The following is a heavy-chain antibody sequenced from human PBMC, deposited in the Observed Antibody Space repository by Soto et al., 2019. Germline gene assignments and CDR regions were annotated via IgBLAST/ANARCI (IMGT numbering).Heavy chain of an antibody. J-gene: IGHJ4*02. CDR3: ARGLRYYYDRSGYYRFDY. CDR2: MNPNSGNT. D-gene: IGHD3-22*01. V-gene: IGHV1-8*01. CDR1: GYTFTSYD. Sequence: QVQLVQSGAEVKKPGASVKVSCKASGYTFTSYDINWVRQATGQGLEWMGWMNPNSGNTGYAQKFQGRVTMTMNTSIRTAYMELSSLRSEDTAVYYCARGLRYYYDRSGYYRFDYWGQGTLVTVSS.